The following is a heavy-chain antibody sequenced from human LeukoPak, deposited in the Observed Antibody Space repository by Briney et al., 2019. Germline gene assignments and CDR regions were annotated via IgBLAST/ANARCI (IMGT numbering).Heavy chain of an antibody. J-gene: IGHJ4*02. CDR3: ARESDSSGYYPDY. CDR1: GGSISSYY. V-gene: IGHV4-59*01. CDR2: IYYSGST. D-gene: IGHD3-22*01. Sequence: SETLSLTCTVSGGSISSYYWGWIRQPPGKGLEWIGYIYYSGSTNYNPSLKSRVTISVDTSKNQFSLKLSSVTAADTAVYYCARESDSSGYYPDYWGQGTLVTVSS.